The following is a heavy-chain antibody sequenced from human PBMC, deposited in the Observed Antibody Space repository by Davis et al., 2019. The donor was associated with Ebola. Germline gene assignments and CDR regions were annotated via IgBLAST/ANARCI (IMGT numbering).Heavy chain of an antibody. V-gene: IGHV3-23*01. J-gene: IGHJ4*02. CDR1: GFTFSNYD. D-gene: IGHD2-15*01. CDR3: ARYCHYTDCSYFDC. CDR2: FSASEGHT. Sequence: GESLKISCAASGFTFSNYDMTWVRHVPGKGLEWVSTFSASEGHTHYSDSVRGRFTISRDNSKTTLYLQMNSLRAEDTATYYCARYCHYTDCSYFDCWGQGTMVAVSS.